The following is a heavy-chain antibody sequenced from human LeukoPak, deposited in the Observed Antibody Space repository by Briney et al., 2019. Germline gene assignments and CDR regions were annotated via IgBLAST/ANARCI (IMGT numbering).Heavy chain of an antibody. CDR3: ARDLSASLLWFGEGPMNAFDI. J-gene: IGHJ3*02. V-gene: IGHV4-31*03. CDR1: GASISSGGYD. CDR2: IYYSGST. Sequence: PSETLSLTCTVSGASISSGGYDWGWVRQHPGKGLEWSGYIYYSGSTYYNPSLKSRVTISVDTSKNQFSLKLSSVTAADTAVYYCARDLSASLLWFGEGPMNAFDIWGQGTMVTVSS. D-gene: IGHD3-10*01.